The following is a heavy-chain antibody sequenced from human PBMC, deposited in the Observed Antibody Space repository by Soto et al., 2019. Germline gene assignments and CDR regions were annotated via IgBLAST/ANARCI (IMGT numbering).Heavy chain of an antibody. D-gene: IGHD7-27*01. CDR3: ARAGLPPPLTAPFTY. V-gene: IGHV4-30-4*01. Sequence: SETLSLTCTVSGGSISSGDYYWSWIRQPPGKGLEWIGYIYYSGSTYSNPSLKRRVTISVDTSKNQFSPPLNSVTPEDTAAYYGARAGLPPPLTAPFTYGGQGTLVTVST. CDR1: GGSISSGDYY. J-gene: IGHJ4*02. CDR2: IYYSGST.